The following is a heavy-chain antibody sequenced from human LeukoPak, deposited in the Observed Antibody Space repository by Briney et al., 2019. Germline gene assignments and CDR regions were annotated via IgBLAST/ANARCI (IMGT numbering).Heavy chain of an antibody. CDR3: ARPMTTVTTPYYYYGIDV. D-gene: IGHD4-17*01. V-gene: IGHV1-46*01. Sequence: GASVKVSCKASGYTFTSYYMHWVRQAPGQGLEWMGIINPSGGSTSYAQKFQGRVTMTRDTSTSTVYMELSSLRSEDTAVYYCARPMTTVTTPYYYYGIDVWGQGTTVTVSS. CDR1: GYTFTSYY. J-gene: IGHJ6*02. CDR2: INPSGGST.